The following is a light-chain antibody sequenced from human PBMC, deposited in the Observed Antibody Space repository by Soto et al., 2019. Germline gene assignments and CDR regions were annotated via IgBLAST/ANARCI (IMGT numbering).Light chain of an antibody. V-gene: IGKV3-15*01. CDR3: QQYKTWLLT. CDR2: GAS. CDR1: QSVNAN. J-gene: IGKJ1*01. Sequence: EVVMTQSPATLSVSPGQRATLSCRASQSVNANFAWYQQQPGQAPRLLIPGASNRATGIPARFSGSGFVTDVLLTISRLQSEDFPVYYCQQYKTWLLTFGQGTKVEI.